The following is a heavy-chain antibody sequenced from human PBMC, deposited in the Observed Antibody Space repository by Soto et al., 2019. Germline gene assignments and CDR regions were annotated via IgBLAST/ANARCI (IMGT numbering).Heavy chain of an antibody. CDR2: ISGSGGST. CDR1: GFTFSSYG. V-gene: IGHV3-23*01. Sequence: GGSLRLSCAASGFTFSSYGMHWVRQAPGKGLEWVSAISGSGGSTYYADSVKGRFTISRDNSKNTLYLQMNSLRAEDTAVYYCAKELTPYQQYNWIDSWGQGTLVTVFS. J-gene: IGHJ5*01. CDR3: AKELTPYQQYNWIDS. D-gene: IGHD2-2*01.